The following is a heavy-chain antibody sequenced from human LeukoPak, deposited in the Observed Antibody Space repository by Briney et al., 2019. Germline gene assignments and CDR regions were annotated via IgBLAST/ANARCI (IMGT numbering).Heavy chain of an antibody. V-gene: IGHV3-21*01. Sequence: PGGSLRLSCAASGFTFSSYSMNWVRQAPGKGLEWVSSISSSSSYIYYADSVKGRFTISRDNAKNSLYLQMNSLRAEDTAVYYCARGLGCTGGVGLGYWGQGTLVTVSS. CDR3: ARGLGCTGGVGLGY. D-gene: IGHD2-8*02. CDR1: GFTFSSYS. CDR2: ISSSSSYI. J-gene: IGHJ4*02.